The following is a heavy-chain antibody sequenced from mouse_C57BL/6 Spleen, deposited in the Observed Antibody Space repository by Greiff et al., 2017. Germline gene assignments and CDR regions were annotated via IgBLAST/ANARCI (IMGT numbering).Heavy chain of an antibody. J-gene: IGHJ3*01. CDR3: ARGNWDGGFAY. Sequence: QVQLKESGAELARPGDSVKLSCKASGYTFTSYGISWVKQRTGQGLEWIGEIYPRSGNTYYNEKFKGKATLTADKSSSTAYMELRSLTSEDSAVYFCARGNWDGGFAYWGQGTLVTVSA. CDR1: GYTFTSYG. V-gene: IGHV1-81*01. CDR2: IYPRSGNT. D-gene: IGHD4-1*01.